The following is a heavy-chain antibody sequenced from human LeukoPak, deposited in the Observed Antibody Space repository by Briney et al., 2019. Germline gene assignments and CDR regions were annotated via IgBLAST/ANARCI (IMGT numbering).Heavy chain of an antibody. V-gene: IGHV3-30*02. D-gene: IGHD2-15*01. CDR2: IRFDGSNK. CDR3: ARDCAYCSGERRFDY. Sequence: GSLRLSCAASGFTFSSYDMDWVRQAPGKGLEWVAFIRFDGSNKHYADSVKGRFTISRDNSKSTLYLQMNSLRAEDTAVYYCARDCAYCSGERRFDYWGQGTLVTVSS. CDR1: GFTFSSYD. J-gene: IGHJ4*02.